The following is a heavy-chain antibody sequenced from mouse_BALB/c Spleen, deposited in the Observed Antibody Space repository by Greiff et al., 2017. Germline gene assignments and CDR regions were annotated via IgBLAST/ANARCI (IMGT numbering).Heavy chain of an antibody. CDR3: ARLTTATTYAMDY. CDR2: ISSGGSYT. J-gene: IGHJ4*01. Sequence: EVHLVESGGDLVKPGGSLKLSCAASGFTFSSYGMSWVRQTPDKRLEWVATISSGGSYTYYPDSVKGRFTISRDNAKNTLYLQMSSLKSEDTAMYYCARLTTATTYAMDYWGQGTSVTVSS. V-gene: IGHV5-6*01. D-gene: IGHD1-2*01. CDR1: GFTFSSYG.